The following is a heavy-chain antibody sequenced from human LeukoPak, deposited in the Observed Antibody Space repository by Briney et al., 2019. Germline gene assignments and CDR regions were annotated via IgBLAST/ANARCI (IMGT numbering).Heavy chain of an antibody. D-gene: IGHD5-18*01. CDR3: ARTSGYSYGHGY. J-gene: IGHJ4*02. CDR2: INPNSGGT. V-gene: IGHV1-2*06. CDR1: GYTFTGYY. Sequence: ASVKVSCKASGYTFTGYYMHWLRQAPGQGLEWMGRINPNSGGTNYAQKFQGRVTMTRDTSISTAYMELSRLRSDDTAVYYCARTSGYSYGHGYWGQGTLVTVSS.